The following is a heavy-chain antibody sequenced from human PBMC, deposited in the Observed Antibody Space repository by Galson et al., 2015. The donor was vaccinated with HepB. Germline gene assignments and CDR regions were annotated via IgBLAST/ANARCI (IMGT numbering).Heavy chain of an antibody. CDR2: ISSTGGTI. CDR1: GLTFSNYT. V-gene: IGHV3-48*02. CDR3: ARVRFVAAKYWYFDL. Sequence: SLRLSCAASGLTFSNYTMNWVRQAPGKGLEWLSYISSTGGTIYYADSVKGRFTISRDNAKNSLFLQMNSLRDEDTAIYYCARVRFVAAKYWYFDLWGRGTLVTVSS. J-gene: IGHJ2*01. D-gene: IGHD6-25*01.